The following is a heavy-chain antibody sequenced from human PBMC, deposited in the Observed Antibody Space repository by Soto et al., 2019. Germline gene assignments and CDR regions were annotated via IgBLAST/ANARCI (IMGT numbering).Heavy chain of an antibody. CDR3: ARDSGAARPSPYFDY. D-gene: IGHD6-6*01. CDR1: GGSVSSGSYY. CDR2: IYYSGST. Sequence: PSETLSLTCTVSGGSVSSGSYYWSWIRQPPGKGLEWIGYIYYSGSTNYNPSLKSRVTISVDTSKNQFSLKLSSVTAADPAVYYCARDSGAARPSPYFDYWGQGTLVTVSS. V-gene: IGHV4-61*01. J-gene: IGHJ4*02.